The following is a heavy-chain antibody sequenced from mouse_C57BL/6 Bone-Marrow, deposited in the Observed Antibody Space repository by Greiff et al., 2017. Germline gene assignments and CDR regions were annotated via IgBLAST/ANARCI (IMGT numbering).Heavy chain of an antibody. V-gene: IGHV5-12*01. Sequence: DVMLVESGGGLVQPGGSLKLSCAASGFTFSDYYMYWVRQTPEKRLEWVAYISNGGGSTYYPDTVKGRFTISRDNAKHTLYLQMSRLKSEDTAMYYCARRRGCFDVWGTGTTVTVSS. CDR2: ISNGGGST. CDR3: ARRRGCFDV. J-gene: IGHJ1*03. CDR1: GFTFSDYY.